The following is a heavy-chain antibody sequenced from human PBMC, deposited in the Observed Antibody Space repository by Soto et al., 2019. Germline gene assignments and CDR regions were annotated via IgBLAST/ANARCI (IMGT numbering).Heavy chain of an antibody. Sequence: QVQLVESGGGVVQPGRSLRLSCAASGFTFSIYNMHWVRQAPGKGLEWVAVVSYDGSIRYYADSLKGRFTISRDNSQKTLYLQMNSLRIEDTAVYYCAEDSGGYSGHGLIDYWGQGTLVTVSS. CDR2: VSYDGSIR. CDR3: AEDSGGYSGHGLIDY. D-gene: IGHD5-12*01. CDR1: GFTFSIYN. J-gene: IGHJ4*02. V-gene: IGHV3-30*18.